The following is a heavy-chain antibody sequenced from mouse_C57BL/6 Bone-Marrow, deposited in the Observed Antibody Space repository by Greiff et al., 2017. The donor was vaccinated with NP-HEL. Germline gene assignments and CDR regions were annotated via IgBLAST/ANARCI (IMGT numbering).Heavy chain of an antibody. Sequence: EVKLVESGGGLVQPGGSMKLSCVASGFTFSNYWMNWVRQSPEKGLEWVAQIRLKSDNYATHYAESVKGRFTISRDESTSSVYLQMNNVRAEDTGIYYCTRYDDDGGWYCDVWGTGTTVTVSS. V-gene: IGHV6-3*01. D-gene: IGHD2-4*01. CDR1: GFTFSNYW. CDR2: IRLKSDNYAT. CDR3: TRYDDDGGWYCDV. J-gene: IGHJ1*03.